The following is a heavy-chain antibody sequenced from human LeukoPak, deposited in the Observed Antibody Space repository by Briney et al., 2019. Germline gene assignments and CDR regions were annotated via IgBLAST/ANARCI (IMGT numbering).Heavy chain of an antibody. J-gene: IGHJ6*04. CDR1: GFLHSRYW. Sequence: HPGGPLRLPCAASGFLHSRYWMSWARQAPGKALEGVINIKQEGCEKYYVDSVKGRFTISRDNAKNSLYLQRNSLRAEDTAVYYCVRVHSSSHTRGGKGTTVTVSS. V-gene: IGHV3-7*01. D-gene: IGHD6-6*01. CDR3: VRVHSSSHTR. CDR2: IKQEGCEK.